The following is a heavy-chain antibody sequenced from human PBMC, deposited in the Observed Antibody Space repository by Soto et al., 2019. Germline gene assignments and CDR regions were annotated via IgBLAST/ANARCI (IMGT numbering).Heavy chain of an antibody. CDR1: GYTFTGYG. CDR3: ARDDCSGGSCYLDY. V-gene: IGHV1-18*01. J-gene: IGHJ4*02. D-gene: IGHD2-15*01. CDR2: INAYNGNT. Sequence: ASVKGSCKASGYTFTGYGISWVRQAPGQGLEWMGWINAYNGNTNYAQKLQGRVTMTTDTSTSTAYMELRSLRSDDTSVYYCARDDCSGGSCYLDYWGQGTLVTVSS.